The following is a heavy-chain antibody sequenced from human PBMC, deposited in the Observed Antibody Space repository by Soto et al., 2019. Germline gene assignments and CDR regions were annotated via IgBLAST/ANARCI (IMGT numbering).Heavy chain of an antibody. Sequence: EVQLVESGGGLVQPGGSLRLSCAASGFTLSAHDMHWVRQGTGKGLEWVSAIGTGGDTYYAASVKGRFTVSRENAGNSFYLQMNNLRADDTAIYCCARGIQLWSLPGYWGQGTPVTVSS. CDR1: GFTLSAHD. J-gene: IGHJ4*02. CDR3: ARGIQLWSLPGY. CDR2: IGTGGDT. D-gene: IGHD5-18*01. V-gene: IGHV3-13*01.